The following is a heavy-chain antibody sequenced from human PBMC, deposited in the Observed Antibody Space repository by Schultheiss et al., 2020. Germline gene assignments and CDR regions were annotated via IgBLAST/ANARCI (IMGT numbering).Heavy chain of an antibody. CDR1: GYSISSGYY. J-gene: IGHJ3*02. CDR2: IYYSGST. V-gene: IGHV4-59*08. Sequence: SETLSLTCTVSGYSISSGYYWSWIRQPPGKGLEWIGYIYYSGSTNYNPSLKSRVTISVDTSKNQFSLKLSSVTAADTAVYYCARHYSSGWYAVNAFDIWGQGTMVTV. D-gene: IGHD6-19*01. CDR3: ARHYSSGWYAVNAFDI.